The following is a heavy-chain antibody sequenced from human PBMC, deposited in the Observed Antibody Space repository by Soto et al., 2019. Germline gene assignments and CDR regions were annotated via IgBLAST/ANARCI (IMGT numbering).Heavy chain of an antibody. CDR1: GASISGLY. J-gene: IGHJ4*02. Sequence: PSETLSLTCTVSGASISGLYWSWIRKSAGKGLEWIGRIYATGTTDYNPSLKSRVMMSVDTSKKQFSLKLRSVTAADTAVYYCARVISSRDEYFDYWGQGTVVTVSS. CDR3: ARVISSRDEYFDY. V-gene: IGHV4-4*07. D-gene: IGHD2-2*01. CDR2: IYATGTT.